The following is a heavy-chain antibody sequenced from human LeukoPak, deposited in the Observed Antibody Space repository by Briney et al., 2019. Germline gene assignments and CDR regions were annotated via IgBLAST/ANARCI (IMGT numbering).Heavy chain of an antibody. CDR2: ISAYNGNT. CDR1: GYTFTSHG. CDR3: ARAGITMVRGVIITKYYFDY. V-gene: IGHV1-18*01. D-gene: IGHD3-10*01. J-gene: IGHJ4*02. Sequence: ASVKVSCKASGYTFTSHGISWVRHAPRQGLEWMGWISAYNGNTNYAQKLQGRVTMTTDTSTSTAYMELRSLRSDDTAVYYCARAGITMVRGVIITKYYFDYWGQGTLVTVSS.